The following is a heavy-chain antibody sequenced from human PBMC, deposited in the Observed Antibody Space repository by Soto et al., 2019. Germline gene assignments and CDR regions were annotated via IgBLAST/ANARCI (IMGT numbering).Heavy chain of an antibody. Sequence: ASVKVSGKASGYTFTNYTMHWVRQAPGQRLEWMGWINAGNGNTKYSQKFQGRVTITRDTSASTAYKALSSLRYEDTAVYYCERDLSTIVRGVINYYGMDVWGQGTTVTVS. CDR1: GYTFTNYT. V-gene: IGHV1-3*01. CDR3: ERDLSTIVRGVINYYGMDV. CDR2: INAGNGNT. J-gene: IGHJ6*02. D-gene: IGHD3-10*01.